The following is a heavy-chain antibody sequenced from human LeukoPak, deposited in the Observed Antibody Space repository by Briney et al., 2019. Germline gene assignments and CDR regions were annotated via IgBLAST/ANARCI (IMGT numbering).Heavy chain of an antibody. V-gene: IGHV7-4-1*02. Sequence: VASVKVSCKASGYTFTSYAMNWVRQAPGQGLEWMGWINTNTGNPTYAQGFTGRFVFSLDTSVSTAYLQISSLKAEDTAVYYCARDHFYGDPTTNYYYYGMDVWGQGTTVTVSS. D-gene: IGHD4-17*01. CDR1: GYTFTSYA. CDR2: INTNTGNP. CDR3: ARDHFYGDPTTNYYYYGMDV. J-gene: IGHJ6*02.